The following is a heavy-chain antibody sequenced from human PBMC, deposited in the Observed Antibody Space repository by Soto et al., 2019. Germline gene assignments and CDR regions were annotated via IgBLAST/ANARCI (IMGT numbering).Heavy chain of an antibody. Sequence: PSETLSLTCIVSGGSISNYYWNWIRQPPGKGLEWIGYIYHSGSTNYNPSLKSRVTISVDTSKNQFSLKLTSVTAADAALLYCVRHAACSTIRCYSGYFDLWGRGTLVTVSS. CDR2: IYHSGST. V-gene: IGHV4-59*08. D-gene: IGHD2-2*01. CDR3: VRHAACSTIRCYSGYFDL. J-gene: IGHJ2*01. CDR1: GGSISNYY.